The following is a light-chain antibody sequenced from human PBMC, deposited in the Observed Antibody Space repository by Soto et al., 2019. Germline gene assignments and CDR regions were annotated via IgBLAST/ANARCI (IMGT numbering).Light chain of an antibody. CDR3: QQYESXSAT. J-gene: IGKJ1*01. Sequence: DIQMTQSPSALSASVGDTVTITCRAGRSVSGWLAWYQQKPGKAPKLLICDVSPLPRGVPPRLSGSVSGTKFTLTISGLQPDDFATYHSQQYESXSATSGPGTKV. CDR1: RSVSGW. V-gene: IGKV1-5*01. CDR2: DVS.